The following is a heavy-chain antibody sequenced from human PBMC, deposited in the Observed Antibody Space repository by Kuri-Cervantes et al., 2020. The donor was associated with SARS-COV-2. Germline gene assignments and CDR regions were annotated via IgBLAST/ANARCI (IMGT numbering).Heavy chain of an antibody. D-gene: IGHD3-3*01. Sequence: ASVKVSCKASGYTFTSYYMHWVRQAPGQGLEWMGIINPSGGSTSYAQKFQGRVTMTRDTSTSTVYMELSSLRSEDTAVYYCARDGVPSVRFLEWLLGYWGQGTLVTVSS. CDR3: ARDGVPSVRFLEWLLGY. V-gene: IGHV1-46*01. CDR2: INPSGGST. CDR1: GYTFTSYY. J-gene: IGHJ4*02.